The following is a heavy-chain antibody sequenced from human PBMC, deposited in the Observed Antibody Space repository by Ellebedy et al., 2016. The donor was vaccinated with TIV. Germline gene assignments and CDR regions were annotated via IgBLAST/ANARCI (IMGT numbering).Heavy chain of an antibody. CDR1: GFTFSSYA. D-gene: IGHD3-10*01. V-gene: IGHV3-30-3*01. Sequence: GESLKISCAASGFTFSSYAMHWVRQAPGKGLEWVAVISYDGSNKYYADSVKGRFTISRDNSKNTLYLQMNSLRAEDTAVYYCARGQGYGSGKYYYYYGMDVWGQGTTVTVSS. CDR3: ARGQGYGSGKYYYYYGMDV. CDR2: ISYDGSNK. J-gene: IGHJ6*02.